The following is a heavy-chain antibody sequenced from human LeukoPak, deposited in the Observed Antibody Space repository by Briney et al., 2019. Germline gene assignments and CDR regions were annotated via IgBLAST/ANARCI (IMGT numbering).Heavy chain of an antibody. Sequence: GGSLRLSCTASGFTFSDYEMNWVRQATGKGLEWVAYISNSGSTINYADSVKGRFTISRDNAKKSLYLQMNSLRAEDTAVYYCAIPTKEVYGDYVGDYWGQGTLVTVSS. CDR1: GFTFSDYE. D-gene: IGHD4-17*01. J-gene: IGHJ4*02. CDR2: ISNSGSTI. CDR3: AIPTKEVYGDYVGDY. V-gene: IGHV3-48*03.